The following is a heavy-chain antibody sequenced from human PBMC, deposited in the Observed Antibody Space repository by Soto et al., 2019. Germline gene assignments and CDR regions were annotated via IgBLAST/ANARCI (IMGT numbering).Heavy chain of an antibody. Sequence: EVQLVESGGGLVKPGGSLRLSCAASGFTFSSYSMNWVRQAPGKGLEWVSSISSSSSYIYYADSVKGRFTFSRDNAKNSLYLQMNSLRAEDTAVYYCARPGHYYYYYMDVWGKGTTVTVSS. CDR3: ARPGHYYYYYMDV. J-gene: IGHJ6*03. V-gene: IGHV3-21*01. CDR2: ISSSSSYI. CDR1: GFTFSSYS.